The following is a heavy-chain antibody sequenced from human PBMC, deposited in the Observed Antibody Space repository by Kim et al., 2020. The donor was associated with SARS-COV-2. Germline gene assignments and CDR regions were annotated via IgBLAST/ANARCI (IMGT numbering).Heavy chain of an antibody. CDR1: GFTFSSYS. V-gene: IGHV3-48*02. D-gene: IGHD5-18*01. J-gene: IGHJ6*02. CDR2: ISSSSSTI. Sequence: GESLRLSCAASGFTFSSYSMNWVRQAPGKGLEWVSYISSSSSTIYYADSVKGRFTISRDNAKNSLYLQMNSLRDEDTAVYYCARDGHSYGYVHYGMDVWGQGTTVTVSS. CDR3: ARDGHSYGYVHYGMDV.